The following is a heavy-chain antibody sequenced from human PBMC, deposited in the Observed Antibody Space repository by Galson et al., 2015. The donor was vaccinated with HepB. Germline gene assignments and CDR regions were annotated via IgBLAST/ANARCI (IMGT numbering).Heavy chain of an antibody. Sequence: SLRLSCAASGFTFSSYSMNWVRQAPGKGLEWVSSISSSSSYIYYADSVKGRFTISRDNAKNSLYLQMNSLRAEDTAVYYCAKDFRDPRMYYDILTGYPNFDYWGQGTLVTVSS. CDR1: GFTFSSYS. CDR2: ISSSSSYI. J-gene: IGHJ4*02. V-gene: IGHV3-21*01. CDR3: AKDFRDPRMYYDILTGYPNFDY. D-gene: IGHD3-9*01.